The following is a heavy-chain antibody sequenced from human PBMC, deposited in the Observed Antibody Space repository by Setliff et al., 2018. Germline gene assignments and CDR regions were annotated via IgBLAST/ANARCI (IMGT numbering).Heavy chain of an antibody. Sequence: SETLSLTCTVSGGSISSGSYYWSWIRQPAGKGLERIGHIYTSGSTNYNPSLKSRVTISVDTSKNQFSLKLSSVTAADTAVYYCARELRRDGADYWGQGTLVTVSS. CDR1: GGSISSGSYY. V-gene: IGHV4-61*09. D-gene: IGHD3-16*01. CDR3: ARELRRDGADY. CDR2: IYTSGST. J-gene: IGHJ4*02.